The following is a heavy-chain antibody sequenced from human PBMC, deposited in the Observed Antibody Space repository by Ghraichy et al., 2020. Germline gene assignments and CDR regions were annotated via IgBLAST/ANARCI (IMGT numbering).Heavy chain of an antibody. J-gene: IGHJ2*01. CDR1: GFSFSDYS. CDR2: ITGSSITI. CDR3: ARGALAGRTMRYFDL. Sequence: GGSLRLSCEGSGFSFSDYSMIWVRLTPRKALEWVSYITGSSITIFYTDSVKGRFTISRDNAKNSLYLQMNSLRDEDTAVYYCARGALAGRTMRYFDLWGRGTLVTVSS. V-gene: IGHV3-48*02. D-gene: IGHD6-19*01.